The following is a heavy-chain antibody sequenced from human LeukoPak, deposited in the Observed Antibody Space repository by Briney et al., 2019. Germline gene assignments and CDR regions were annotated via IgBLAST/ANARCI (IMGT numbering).Heavy chain of an antibody. V-gene: IGHV4-38-2*01. Sequence: PSETLSLTCAVSGYSISSGYYWGWIRQPPGKGLEWIGSIYHSVSTYYNPSLKSRVTISVDTSKNQFSLKLSSVTAADTAVYYCARWGAAAGLDYWGQGTLVTVSS. D-gene: IGHD6-13*01. J-gene: IGHJ4*02. CDR3: ARWGAAAGLDY. CDR2: IYHSVST. CDR1: GYSISSGYY.